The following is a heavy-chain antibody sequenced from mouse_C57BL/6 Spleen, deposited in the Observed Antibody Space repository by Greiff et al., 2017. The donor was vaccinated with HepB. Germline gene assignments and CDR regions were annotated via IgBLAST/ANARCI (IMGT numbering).Heavy chain of an antibody. D-gene: IGHD1-1*01. J-gene: IGHJ4*01. CDR2: ISYSGST. Sequence: EVMLVESGPGLAKPSQTLSLTCSVTGYSITSDYWNWIRKFPGNKLEYMGYISYSGSTYYNPSLKSRISITRDTSKNQYYLQLNSVTTEDTATYYCARYHHYGSSYDYAMDYWGQGTSVTVSS. CDR3: ARYHHYGSSYDYAMDY. CDR1: GYSITSDY. V-gene: IGHV3-8*01.